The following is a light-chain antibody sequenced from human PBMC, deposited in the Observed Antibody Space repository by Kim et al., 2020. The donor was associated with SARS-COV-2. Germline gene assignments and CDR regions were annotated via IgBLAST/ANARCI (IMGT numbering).Light chain of an antibody. CDR2: DVS. CDR1: SNDVGGYNY. V-gene: IGLV2-11*01. Sequence: QSVTFSCTGTSNDVGGYNYVTWYQRHPGKAPKLVIYDVSKRPSGVPDRFSASKSGNTASLTISGLQAEDEADYYCCSYAGSYTLVFGGGTQLTVL. J-gene: IGLJ2*01. CDR3: CSYAGSYTLV.